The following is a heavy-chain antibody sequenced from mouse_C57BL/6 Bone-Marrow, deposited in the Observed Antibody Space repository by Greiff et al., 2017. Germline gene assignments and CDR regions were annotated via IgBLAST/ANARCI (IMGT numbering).Heavy chain of an antibody. Sequence: DVMLVESGGGLVQPGGSLKLSCAASGFTFSDYYMYWVRQTPEKRLEWVAYISNGGGSTYYPDTVKGRFTISRDNAKNTLYLQMSRLKSEDTAMYYCATGFPFAYWGQGTLVTVSA. CDR2: ISNGGGST. V-gene: IGHV5-12*01. J-gene: IGHJ3*01. CDR1: GFTFSDYY. CDR3: ATGFPFAY.